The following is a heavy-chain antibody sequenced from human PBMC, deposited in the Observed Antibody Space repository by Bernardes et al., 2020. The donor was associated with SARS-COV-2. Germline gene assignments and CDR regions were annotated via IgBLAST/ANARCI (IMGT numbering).Heavy chain of an antibody. Sequence: GGSLRLSCAAPGFTFSRYWMHWVRRGPGKGLMWVSNINEDGSFTYYADSVKGRFTISRDNAKNTLYLQINSLRVEDTAVYYCARDLRGPKDFWGQGTLLTVSS. V-gene: IGHV3-74*01. CDR2: INEDGSFT. CDR3: ARDLRGPKDF. D-gene: IGHD5-12*01. J-gene: IGHJ4*02. CDR1: GFTFSRYW.